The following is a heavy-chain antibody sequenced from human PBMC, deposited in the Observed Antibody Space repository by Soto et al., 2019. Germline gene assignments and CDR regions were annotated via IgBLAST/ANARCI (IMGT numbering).Heavy chain of an antibody. CDR3: ARDLYRGTYYFDY. Sequence: PGGSLRLSCAASGFTFSSYGMHWVRQAPGKGLEWVAVIWYDGSNKYYADSVKGRFTISRDNSKNTLYLQMNSLRAEDTAVYYCARDLYRGTYYFDYWGQGTLVTVSS. V-gene: IGHV3-33*01. CDR1: GFTFSSYG. CDR2: IWYDGSNK. J-gene: IGHJ4*02. D-gene: IGHD2-8*01.